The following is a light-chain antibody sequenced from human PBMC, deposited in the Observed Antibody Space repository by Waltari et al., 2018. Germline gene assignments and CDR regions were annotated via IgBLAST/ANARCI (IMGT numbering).Light chain of an antibody. CDR2: EVS. Sequence: QSALTQPASVSGSPGQSITISCSGTDSDVGACAFVSWYQQHPGKAPHLIIYEVSNRPSGISNRFSASKSGNTASLTISGLQAEDEADYYCSSYTTSSAPGVFGTGTRVTVL. J-gene: IGLJ1*01. CDR3: SSYTTSSAPGV. V-gene: IGLV2-14*01. CDR1: DSDVGACAF.